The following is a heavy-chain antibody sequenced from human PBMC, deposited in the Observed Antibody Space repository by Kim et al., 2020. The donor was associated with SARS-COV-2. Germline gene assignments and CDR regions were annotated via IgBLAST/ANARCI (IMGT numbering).Heavy chain of an antibody. D-gene: IGHD6-6*01. CDR1: GFSLSTSGMC. Sequence: SGPTLVNPTQTLTLTCTFSGFSLSTSGMCVSWIRQPPGKALEWLARIDWDDDKYYSTSLKTRLTISKDTSKNQVVLTMTNMDPVDTATYYCARIRLGQLVRGNYYYYGMDVWGQGTTVTVSS. CDR3: ARIRLGQLVRGNYYYYGMDV. V-gene: IGHV2-70*11. CDR2: IDWDDDK. J-gene: IGHJ6*02.